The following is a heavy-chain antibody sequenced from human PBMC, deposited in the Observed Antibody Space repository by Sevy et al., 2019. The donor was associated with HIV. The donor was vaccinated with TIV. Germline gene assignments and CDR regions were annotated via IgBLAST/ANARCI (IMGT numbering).Heavy chain of an antibody. Sequence: GGSLRLSCAASGFTFSSYAMSWVRQAPGKGLEWVSAISGSGGSTYYADSVKGRFTISRDNSKNKLYLQMNNLKAEDTAVYYCAKDHGYTVTTPFDYWGQRTLATVPS. J-gene: IGHJ4*02. D-gene: IGHD4-4*01. CDR1: GFTFSSYA. V-gene: IGHV3-23*01. CDR2: ISGSGGST. CDR3: AKDHGYTVTTPFDY.